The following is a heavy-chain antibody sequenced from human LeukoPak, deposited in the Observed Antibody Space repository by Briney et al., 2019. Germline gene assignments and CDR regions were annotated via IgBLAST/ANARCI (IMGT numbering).Heavy chain of an antibody. Sequence: SETLSLTCTVSGGSISSSSYYWGWIRQPPGKGLEWIGSIQPVPQESSHHISRHVQEPVLPEAELCDTAVYYCARDQVRVWFGELLPRTLIDYWGQGTLVTVSS. J-gene: IGHJ4*02. CDR3: ARDQVRVWFGELLPRTLIDY. V-gene: IGHV4-39*07. D-gene: IGHD3-10*01. CDR1: GGSISSSSYY.